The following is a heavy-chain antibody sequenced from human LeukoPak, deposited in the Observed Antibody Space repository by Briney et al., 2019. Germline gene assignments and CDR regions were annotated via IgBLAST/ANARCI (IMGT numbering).Heavy chain of an antibody. CDR1: GYTFTSYD. V-gene: IGHV1-8*01. D-gene: IGHD5-12*01. CDR2: MNPNSGNT. Sequence: ASVTVSCKASGYTFTSYDINWVRQATGQGLEWMGWMNPNSGNTGYAQKFQGRVTMTRNTSISTAYMELSSLRSEDTAVYYCARGWYSGYDWAFDYWGQGTLVTVSS. J-gene: IGHJ4*02. CDR3: ARGWYSGYDWAFDY.